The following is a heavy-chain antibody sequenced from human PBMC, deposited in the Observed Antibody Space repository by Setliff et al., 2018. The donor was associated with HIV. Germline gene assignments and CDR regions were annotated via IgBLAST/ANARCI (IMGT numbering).Heavy chain of an antibody. J-gene: IGHJ4*02. CDR3: ARAIVKTGYHTKSRVFDY. V-gene: IGHV4-34*01. D-gene: IGHD3-9*01. Sequence: PSETLSLTCAVYGGSLNDYSWNWIRQSSGKGLEWIGEVNLPKTLNYNPSLESRITISVDTSKKQFSLDLSSVTAADTAVYFCARAIVKTGYHTKSRVFDYWGQGTLVTVSS. CDR2: VNLPKTL. CDR1: GGSLNDYS.